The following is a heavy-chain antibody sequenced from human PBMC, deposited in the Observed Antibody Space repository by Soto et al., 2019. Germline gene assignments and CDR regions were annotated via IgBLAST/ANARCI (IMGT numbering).Heavy chain of an antibody. J-gene: IGHJ4*02. Sequence: SETLSLTCTVSGGSISSYYWSWIRQPPGKGLEWIGYIYYTGTTNYHPSLKGRVTISVDTSKNQFSLKLSSVTAADTAVYYCARGPYRSGPEGHLDYWGQGTLVTVSS. CDR1: GGSISSYY. D-gene: IGHD6-19*01. V-gene: IGHV4-59*01. CDR2: IYYTGTT. CDR3: ARGPYRSGPEGHLDY.